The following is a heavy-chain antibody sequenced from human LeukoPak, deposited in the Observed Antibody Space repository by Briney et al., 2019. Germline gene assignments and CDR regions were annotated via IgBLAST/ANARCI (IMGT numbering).Heavy chain of an antibody. CDR2: ISYDGSNK. D-gene: IGHD6-6*01. J-gene: IGHJ4*02. CDR3: AKDLSSSTYYFDY. CDR1: GFTFSNYD. Sequence: GGSLRLSCAASGFTFSNYDMLWARQAPGKGLEWVAVISYDGSNKYYADSVKGRFTISRDNSKNTLYLQMNSLRAEDTAVYYCAKDLSSSTYYFDYWGQGTLVTVSS. V-gene: IGHV3-30*18.